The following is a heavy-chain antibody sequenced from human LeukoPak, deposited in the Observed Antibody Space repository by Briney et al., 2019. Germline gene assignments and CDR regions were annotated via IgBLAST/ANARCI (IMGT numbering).Heavy chain of an antibody. CDR2: IKQDGTDK. CDR1: GFTFSTYW. J-gene: IGHJ4*02. Sequence: GGSLRLSCAASGFTFSTYWMSWVRQAPGKGLDWVANIKQDGTDKYYVDSVKGRFTISRDNAKNSLYLQMNSLRAEDTAVYYCAREKLDSRGYVDYWGQGTLVTVSS. CDR3: AREKLDSRGYVDY. D-gene: IGHD3-22*01. V-gene: IGHV3-7*01.